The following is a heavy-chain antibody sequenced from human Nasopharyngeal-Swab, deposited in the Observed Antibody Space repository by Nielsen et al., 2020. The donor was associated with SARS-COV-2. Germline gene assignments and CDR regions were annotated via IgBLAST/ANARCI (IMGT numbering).Heavy chain of an antibody. V-gene: IGHV3-23*01. CDR1: GITLSSYA. Sequence: GGSLRLSCAASGITLSSYAMSWVRQAPGKGLEWVSFISGSGSSTYYADSVKGRFTISRDNSKNTLYLQMNSLRAEDTAVYYCAKGVTPFDSWGQGTLVTVSS. J-gene: IGHJ4*02. CDR3: AKGVTPFDS. CDR2: ISGSGSST. D-gene: IGHD4-23*01.